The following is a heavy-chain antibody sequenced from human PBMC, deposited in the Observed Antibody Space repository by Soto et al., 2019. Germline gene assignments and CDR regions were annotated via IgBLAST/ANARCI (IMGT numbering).Heavy chain of an antibody. Sequence: QVQLVQSGAEVKKPGSSVNVSCKASGGTFSSYAISWVRQAPGQGLEWMGGIIPIFGTANYAQKFQGRVTITAGECTITAYMELRSLRSEDTAVYYCARAPRYITPYYFDYWGRGTLVTVSS. V-gene: IGHV1-69*01. CDR1: GGTFSSYA. CDR3: ARAPRYITPYYFDY. D-gene: IGHD5-18*01. CDR2: IIPIFGTA. J-gene: IGHJ4*02.